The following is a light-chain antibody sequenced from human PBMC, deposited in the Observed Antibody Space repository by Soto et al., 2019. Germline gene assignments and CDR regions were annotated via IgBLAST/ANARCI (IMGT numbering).Light chain of an antibody. J-gene: IGKJ5*01. CDR2: GAS. CDR1: RTINTY. Sequence: DKHMNQSLSTLSATVEDTITITCRACRTINTYLNWFQQKPGEPPRLLIYGASTLHDGVPSRFSGSGSGADFTLTISSLQPEDFATYYCQQSYSSPIPFGQGTRLEI. V-gene: IGKV1-39*01. CDR3: QQSYSSPIP.